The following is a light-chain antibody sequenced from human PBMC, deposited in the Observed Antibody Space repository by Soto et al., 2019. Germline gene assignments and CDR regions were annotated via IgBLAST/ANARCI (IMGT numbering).Light chain of an antibody. V-gene: IGLV6-57*01. CDR3: QSYDATNQV. Sequence: NFMLTEPHSVSESPGKTVIISCTRSSGSIASNYVQWYQQRPGRSPTTVIYEDNQRPSGVPDRFAGSIDSSSNSASLTIYGLETEDEADYYCQSYDATNQVFGGGTKLTVL. CDR1: SGSIASNY. CDR2: EDN. J-gene: IGLJ2*01.